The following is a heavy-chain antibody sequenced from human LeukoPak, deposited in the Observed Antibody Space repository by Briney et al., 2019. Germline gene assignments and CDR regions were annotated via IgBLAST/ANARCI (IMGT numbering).Heavy chain of an antibody. V-gene: IGHV4-4*07. Sequence: PSETLSLTCTVSGGSISSYYWSWIRQPAGKGLEWIGRIYTSGSTNYNPSLKSRVTMSVDTSKNQFSLKLSSVTAADTAVYYCARQYGGYGDGYYYYYYMDVWGKGTTVTISS. J-gene: IGHJ6*03. CDR1: GGSISSYY. D-gene: IGHD4-17*01. CDR3: ARQYGGYGDGYYYYYYMDV. CDR2: IYTSGST.